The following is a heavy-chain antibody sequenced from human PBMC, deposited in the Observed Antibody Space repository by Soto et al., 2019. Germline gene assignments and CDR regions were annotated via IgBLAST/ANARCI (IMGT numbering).Heavy chain of an antibody. CDR2: FISSGSTI. CDR1: GFTFSDYY. D-gene: IGHD3-9*01. Sequence: PGGSLRLSCAASGFTFSDYYMSWIRQAPGKGLECVSYFISSGSTIYYADSVKGRFTISRDNAKNSLFLQMNSLRAEDTAVYYCARVSVAYDILTGPPYYFDYWGQGTLVTVSS. CDR3: ARVSVAYDILTGPPYYFDY. J-gene: IGHJ4*02. V-gene: IGHV3-11*01.